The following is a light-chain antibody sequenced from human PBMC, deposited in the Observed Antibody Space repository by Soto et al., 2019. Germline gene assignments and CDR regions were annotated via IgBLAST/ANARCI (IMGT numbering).Light chain of an antibody. V-gene: IGLV2-14*01. J-gene: IGLJ3*02. CDR2: DVS. CDR3: SSSTTTTSLVV. CDR1: SSDIGDYNY. Sequence: QSVLTQPASVSGSPGQSITISCTGTSSDIGDYNYVSWYQQYPGKVPKLVIYDVSHRPSGVSNRFSGSKSGHTASLTISGLQAEDEADYYCSSSTTTTSLVVFGGGTKVTVL.